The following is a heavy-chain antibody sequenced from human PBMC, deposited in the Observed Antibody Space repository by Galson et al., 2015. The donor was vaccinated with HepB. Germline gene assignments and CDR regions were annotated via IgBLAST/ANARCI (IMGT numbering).Heavy chain of an antibody. V-gene: IGHV3-21*01. CDR2: IFSDTTYI. CDR3: ARDRSRDYGVYFDY. J-gene: IGHJ4*02. CDR1: GFTFSTYS. D-gene: IGHD4-17*01. Sequence: SLRLSCAASGFTFSTYSMNWVRQAPGKGLEWVSSIFSDTTYIYYADSVKGRFTVSRDNAKNSLYLQMNSLRAEDTAVYYCARDRSRDYGVYFDYWGPGTLVTVSS.